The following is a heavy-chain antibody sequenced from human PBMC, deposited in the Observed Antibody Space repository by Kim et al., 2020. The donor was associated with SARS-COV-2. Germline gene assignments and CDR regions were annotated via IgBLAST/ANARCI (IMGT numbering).Heavy chain of an antibody. CDR3: ASGVVPAAPFDY. D-gene: IGHD2-2*01. Sequence: SETLSLTCTVSGGSVSSGSYYWSWIRQPPGKGLEWIGYIYYSGSTNYNPSLKSRVTISVDTSKNQFSLKLSSVTAADTAVYYCASGVVPAAPFDYWGQGTLVTVSS. CDR1: GGSVSSGSYY. V-gene: IGHV4-61*01. CDR2: IYYSGST. J-gene: IGHJ4*02.